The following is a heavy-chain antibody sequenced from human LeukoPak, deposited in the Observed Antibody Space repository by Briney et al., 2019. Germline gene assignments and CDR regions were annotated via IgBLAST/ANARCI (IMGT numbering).Heavy chain of an antibody. Sequence: KPSETLSLTCAVYGGSFSGYYWSWIRQPPGKGLEWIGEINHSGSTNYNPSLKSRVTISVDTSKNQFSLKLSSVTAADTAVCYCARGDYGDSTFDYWGQGTLVTVSS. CDR1: GGSFSGYY. CDR2: INHSGST. CDR3: ARGDYGDSTFDY. J-gene: IGHJ4*02. V-gene: IGHV4-34*01. D-gene: IGHD4-17*01.